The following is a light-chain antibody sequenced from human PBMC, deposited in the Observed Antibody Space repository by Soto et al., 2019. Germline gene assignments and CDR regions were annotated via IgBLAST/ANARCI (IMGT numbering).Light chain of an antibody. Sequence: QSALTQPPSASGSPGQSVTISCTGTSNDVGGYNYVSWYQQHPGKAPKLMIHEVSKRPSGVPDRFSGSKSGNTASLTVSGLLTGDEADYYCSSYGGANTVVFGGGTKLTVL. CDR3: SSYGGANTVV. V-gene: IGLV2-8*01. CDR2: EVS. CDR1: SNDVGGYNY. J-gene: IGLJ2*01.